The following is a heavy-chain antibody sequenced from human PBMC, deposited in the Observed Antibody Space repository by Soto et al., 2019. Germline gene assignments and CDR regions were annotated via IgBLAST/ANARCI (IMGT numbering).Heavy chain of an antibody. D-gene: IGHD1-26*01. J-gene: IGHJ4*02. CDR3: AKGPVSGGGLDY. CDR2: ISWNSGSI. CDR1: GFTFDDYA. Sequence: QAGGSLRLSCAASGFTFDDYAMHWVRQAPGKGLEWVSGISWNSGSIGYADSVKGRFTISRDNAKNSLYLQMNSLRAEDTALYYCAKGPVSGGGLDYWGQGT. V-gene: IGHV3-9*01.